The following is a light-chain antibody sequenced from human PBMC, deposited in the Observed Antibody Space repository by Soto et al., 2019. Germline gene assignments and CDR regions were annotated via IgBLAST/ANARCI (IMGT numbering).Light chain of an antibody. Sequence: EILLTQSPATLSLSPGERATLSCRASQSVSSYLAWYQQKPGQAPRLLIYDASNRATGIPARFSGSGSGTDFTLTISSLEPEDFAVYYCQQNSLCPITFGQGTPLEIK. CDR3: QQNSLCPIT. CDR2: DAS. J-gene: IGKJ5*01. V-gene: IGKV3-11*01. CDR1: QSVSSY.